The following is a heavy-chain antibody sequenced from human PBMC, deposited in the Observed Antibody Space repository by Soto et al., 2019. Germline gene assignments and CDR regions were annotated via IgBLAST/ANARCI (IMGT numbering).Heavy chain of an antibody. CDR1: GFTFSSYD. J-gene: IGHJ6*02. Sequence: EVQLVESGGGLVQPGGSLRLSCAASGFTFSSYDMHWVRQATGKGLEWVSAIGTAGDTYYPGSVKGRFTISRENAKNSLYLQMNSRRTGDTAVYYCARGGIVGASGYYYYYGMDVWGQGTTVTVSS. CDR2: IGTAGDT. V-gene: IGHV3-13*01. D-gene: IGHD1-26*01. CDR3: ARGGIVGASGYYYYYGMDV.